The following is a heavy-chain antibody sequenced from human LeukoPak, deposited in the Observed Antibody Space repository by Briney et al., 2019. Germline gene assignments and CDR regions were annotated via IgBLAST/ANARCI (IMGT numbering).Heavy chain of an antibody. CDR3: ARVGYSYGYWIFDY. J-gene: IGHJ4*02. CDR1: GGSISSGSYY. D-gene: IGHD5-18*01. V-gene: IGHV4-61*02. CDR2: IYTSGST. Sequence: SQTLSLTCTVSGGSISSGSYYWSWIRQPAGKGLEWIGRIYTSGSTNYNPSFKSRVTISVDTSKNQFSLKLSSVTAADTAVYYCARVGYSYGYWIFDYWGQGTLVTVSS.